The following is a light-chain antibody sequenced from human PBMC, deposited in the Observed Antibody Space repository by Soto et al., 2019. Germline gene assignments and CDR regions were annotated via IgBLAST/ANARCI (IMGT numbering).Light chain of an antibody. CDR3: QQRSNWPPT. V-gene: IGKV3-11*01. J-gene: IGKJ5*01. Sequence: EVVLTQSPDTLSLSPGETATLSCRASQSLRATYVAWYQQRPGQAPRLLIYGASTRATGIPARFSGSGSGTEFTLTISSLEPEDFAVYYCQQRSNWPPTFGQGTRLEIK. CDR1: QSLRATY. CDR2: GAS.